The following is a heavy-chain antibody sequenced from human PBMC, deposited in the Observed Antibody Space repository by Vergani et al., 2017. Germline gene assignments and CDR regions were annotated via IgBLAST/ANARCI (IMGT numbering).Heavy chain of an antibody. CDR1: GFTFSSYG. V-gene: IGHV3-33*01. J-gene: IGHJ3*02. Sequence: QVQLVESGGGVVQPGRSLRLSCAASGFTFSSYGMHWVRQAPGKGLEWVAVIWYDGSNKYYADSVKGRFTISRDNSKNTLYLQMNSLRAEDTAVYYCARDRATYYYDSSGSDAFDIWGQGTMVTDSS. CDR2: IWYDGSNK. CDR3: ARDRATYYYDSSGSDAFDI. D-gene: IGHD3-22*01.